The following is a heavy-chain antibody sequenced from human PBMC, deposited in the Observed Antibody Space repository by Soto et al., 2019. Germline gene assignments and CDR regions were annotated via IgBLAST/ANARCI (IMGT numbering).Heavy chain of an antibody. CDR2: IYYTGST. V-gene: IGHV4-39*01. Sequence: QLQLQESGPGLVKPSETLSLTCTVSGGSISSSSYYWGWIRQPPGKGLEWIGSIYYTGSTYYNPSLKSRVTISVDTSKNQFSLKLSSVTAADTALYYCARHPTYYPFDPWGQGTLVTVSS. CDR1: GGSISSSSYY. J-gene: IGHJ5*02. CDR3: ARHPTYYPFDP. D-gene: IGHD3-16*01.